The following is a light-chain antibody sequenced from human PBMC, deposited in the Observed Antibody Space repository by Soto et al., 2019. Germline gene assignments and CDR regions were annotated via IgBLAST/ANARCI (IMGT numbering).Light chain of an antibody. CDR2: GNT. V-gene: IGLV1-40*01. CDR1: SSNIGAGYD. Sequence: QPVLTQPPSVSGAPGQRVTISCTGSSSNIGAGYDVQWYQQLPGAAPRLLIFGNTNRPSGVPDRFSGSRSGTSASLAISGLQAEDEADYYCQSYDISLSVSVVFGGGTMVTVL. CDR3: QSYDISLSVSVV. J-gene: IGLJ2*01.